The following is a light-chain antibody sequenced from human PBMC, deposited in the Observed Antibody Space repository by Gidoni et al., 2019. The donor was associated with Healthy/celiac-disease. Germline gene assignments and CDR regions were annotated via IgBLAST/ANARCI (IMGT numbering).Light chain of an antibody. Sequence: QAVLTQPSYLSASPGASASLTCTLRSGINVGTYRIYWYQQKPGSPPQYLLRYKSDSDKQQGSGVPSRFSGSKDASANAGILLISGLQSEDEADYYCMIWHSSAVVFGGGTKLTV. CDR1: SGINVGTYR. CDR3: MIWHSSAVV. V-gene: IGLV5-45*02. CDR2: YKSDSDK. J-gene: IGLJ2*01.